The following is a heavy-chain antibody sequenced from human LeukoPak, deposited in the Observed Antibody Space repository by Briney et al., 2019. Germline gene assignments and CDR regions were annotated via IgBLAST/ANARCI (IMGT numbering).Heavy chain of an antibody. CDR1: GYTFTTYY. J-gene: IGHJ4*02. CDR3: ARVEGVTAQEGD. Sequence: GASVKVSCEASGYTFTTYYIHWVRQAPGQGLEWMGVIYTSGGGTTYAQKFQGRVTVTRDTSTSTVYLELSSLRSEDTAMYYCARVEGVTAQEGDWGQGTLVTVSS. CDR2: IYTSGGGT. V-gene: IGHV1-46*01. D-gene: IGHD6-13*01.